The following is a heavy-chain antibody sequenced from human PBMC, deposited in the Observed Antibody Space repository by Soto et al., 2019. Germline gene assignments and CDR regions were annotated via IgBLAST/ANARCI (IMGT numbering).Heavy chain of an antibody. CDR2: VYYRGRS. Sequence: PSETQSLTCTVSGGSVSNSNYYWGWIRQSPGKGLEWIGSVYYRGRSYSKSSVKSRVTISVDTSKNQFSLNLNSVTASDTAVYYCVSQRTSVLTQAYFDYWGPGALVTVSS. V-gene: IGHV4-39*01. CDR3: VSQRTSVLTQAYFDY. D-gene: IGHD2-8*01. J-gene: IGHJ4*02. CDR1: GGSVSNSNYY.